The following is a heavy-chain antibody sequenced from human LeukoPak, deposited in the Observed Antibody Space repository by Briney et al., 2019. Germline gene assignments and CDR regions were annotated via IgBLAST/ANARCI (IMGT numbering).Heavy chain of an antibody. V-gene: IGHV3-11*04. CDR1: GFTFSDYY. Sequence: PGGSLRLSCAASGFTFSDYYMSWIRQAPGKGLEGVSYISSSGSTIYYADSVKGRFTISRDNAKNSLYLQMNSLRAEDTAVYYCARDEVLTGPYAFDYWGQGTLVTVSS. D-gene: IGHD3-9*01. J-gene: IGHJ4*02. CDR2: ISSSGSTI. CDR3: ARDEVLTGPYAFDY.